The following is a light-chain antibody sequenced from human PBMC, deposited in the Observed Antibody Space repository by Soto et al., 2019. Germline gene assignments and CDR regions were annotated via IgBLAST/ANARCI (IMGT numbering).Light chain of an antibody. CDR1: QSVSTY. Sequence: EIVLTQSPATLSLSPGESATLSCRASQSVSTYLAWYQQKPGQAPRLVIHDASSRATGIPAKFSGSGSGTEFTLTISSLQPDEFATYYCQNYDSAPITVGQGTRLEIK. V-gene: IGKV3-11*01. CDR2: DAS. CDR3: QNYDSAPIT. J-gene: IGKJ5*01.